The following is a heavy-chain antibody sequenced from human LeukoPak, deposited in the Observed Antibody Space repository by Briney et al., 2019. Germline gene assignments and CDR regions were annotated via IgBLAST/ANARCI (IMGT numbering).Heavy chain of an antibody. D-gene: IGHD3-22*01. CDR1: GFTFSSYS. Sequence: PGGSLRLSCAVSGFTFSSYSMNWVRQAPGKGLEWVGRLKGKTDGGTTDYAAPVKGKFTISRDDSKDTWYLQMNSLKTEDTAVYFCTTDHYFHYSDTTTYYGRFDLWGQGTLVTVSS. CDR2: LKGKTDGGTT. V-gene: IGHV3-15*01. J-gene: IGHJ5*02. CDR3: TTDHYFHYSDTTTYYGRFDL.